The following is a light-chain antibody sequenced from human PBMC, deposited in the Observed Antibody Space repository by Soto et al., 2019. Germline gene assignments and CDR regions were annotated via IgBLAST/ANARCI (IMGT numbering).Light chain of an antibody. V-gene: IGLV2-14*01. CDR1: SSDVGGYNY. J-gene: IGLJ1*01. CDR3: SSYTSSTAYV. Sequence: SALTQPASVSGSPGHSITISCTGTSSDVGGYNYVSWYQLHPGKAPKLMVYEVSNRPSGVSNRFSGSKSGNTASLTISGLQAEDEAEYYCSSYTSSTAYVFGTGTKVTVL. CDR2: EVS.